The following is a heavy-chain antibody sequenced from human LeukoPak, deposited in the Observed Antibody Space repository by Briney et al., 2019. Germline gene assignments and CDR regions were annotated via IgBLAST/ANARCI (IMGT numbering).Heavy chain of an antibody. CDR3: ARSEGARPMDY. J-gene: IGHJ4*02. CDR1: GGSISSSSYF. Sequence: SETLSLTCTVSGGSISSSSYFWGWIRQPPGKGLEWIGSIYYSGSTYYNPSLKSRVTISVDTSKNQFSLKLRSVTAADTAVYYCARSEGARPMDYWGQGILVTVSS. D-gene: IGHD6-6*01. CDR2: IYYSGST. V-gene: IGHV4-39*01.